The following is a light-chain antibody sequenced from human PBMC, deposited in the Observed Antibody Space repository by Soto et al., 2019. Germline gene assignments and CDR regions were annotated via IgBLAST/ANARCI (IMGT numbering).Light chain of an antibody. V-gene: IGKV3D-11*01. Sequence: EIVLTQSPATLSLSPGERATLSCRARQGVSSYLAWYQQKPGQAPRLLIYYASNRATGIPARFSGSGPGSDFTLTISRLEHEDFAVYYCQQRSNWPITFGKGTRLEIK. CDR3: QQRSNWPIT. CDR2: YAS. J-gene: IGKJ5*01. CDR1: QGVSSY.